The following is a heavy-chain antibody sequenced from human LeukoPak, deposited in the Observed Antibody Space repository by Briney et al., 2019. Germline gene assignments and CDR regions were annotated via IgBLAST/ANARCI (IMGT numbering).Heavy chain of an antibody. V-gene: IGHV4-34*01. D-gene: IGHD2-2*01. J-gene: IGHJ6*03. CDR2: ITHTGST. CDR1: GGSFSGYY. Sequence: SETLSLTCTVYGGSFSGYYWSWIRQPPGKGLEWIGEITHTGSTNYNPSLKSRVTISVDTSKNQFSLKLSSVTAADTAVYYCARVGSTISYYYYMDVWGKGTTVTVSS. CDR3: ARVGSTISYYYYMDV.